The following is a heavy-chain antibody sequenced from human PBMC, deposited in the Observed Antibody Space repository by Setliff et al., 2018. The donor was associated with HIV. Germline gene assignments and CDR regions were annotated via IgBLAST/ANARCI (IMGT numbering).Heavy chain of an antibody. D-gene: IGHD6-19*01. CDR2: INHSGST. V-gene: IGHV4-34*01. J-gene: IGHJ6*03. Sequence: PSETLSLTCAVYGESFSGYYWTWIRQSPGKGLEWIGEINHSGSTNYNPPLKSRVTISVDTPKNQFSLKLHSMTAADTAVYFCARGRAYSSGWGLLRNYYMDVWGKGTTVTVSS. CDR1: GESFSGYY. CDR3: ARGRAYSSGWGLLRNYYMDV.